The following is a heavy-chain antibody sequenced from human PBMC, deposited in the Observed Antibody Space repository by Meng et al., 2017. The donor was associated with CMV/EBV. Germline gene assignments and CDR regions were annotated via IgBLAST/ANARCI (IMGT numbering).Heavy chain of an antibody. D-gene: IGHD3-3*01. Sequence: ASVKVSCKASGYTFTSYYMHWVRQAPGQGLEWMGIINPSGGSTSYAQKFQGRVTMTRDTSTSTVYMELSSLRSEDTAVYYCAGSSSITIFGVVIIKPNYYFDYWGQGTLVTVSS. CDR2: INPSGGST. CDR3: AGSSSITIFGVVIIKPNYYFDY. J-gene: IGHJ4*02. V-gene: IGHV1-46*01. CDR1: GYTFTSYY.